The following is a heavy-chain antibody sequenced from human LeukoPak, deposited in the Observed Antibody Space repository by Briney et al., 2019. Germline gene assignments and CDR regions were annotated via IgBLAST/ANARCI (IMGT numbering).Heavy chain of an antibody. CDR1: GYTFTGYY. D-gene: IGHD3-22*01. J-gene: IGHJ3*02. V-gene: IGHV1-2*02. CDR3: ARDDSSGPGAAFDI. CDR2: INLNSGGT. Sequence: ASVKVSCKASGYTFTGYYMHWVQQAPGQGLEWMGSINLNSGGTHYAQKCQDRVTMTRDTSISTAYMELSRLKSDDTAMYYCARDDSSGPGAAFDIWGQGTMVTVSS.